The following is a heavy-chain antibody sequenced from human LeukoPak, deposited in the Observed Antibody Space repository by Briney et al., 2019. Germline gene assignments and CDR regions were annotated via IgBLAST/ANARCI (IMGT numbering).Heavy chain of an antibody. Sequence: PGRSLRLSCAASGFTFSSYGMHWVRQAPGKGLEWVAVIWYDGSNKYYADSMKGRFTISRDNSKNTLYLQMNSLRAEDTAVYYCARDNYGMDVWGQGTTVTVSS. CDR1: GFTFSSYG. CDR3: ARDNYGMDV. J-gene: IGHJ6*02. CDR2: IWYDGSNK. V-gene: IGHV3-33*01.